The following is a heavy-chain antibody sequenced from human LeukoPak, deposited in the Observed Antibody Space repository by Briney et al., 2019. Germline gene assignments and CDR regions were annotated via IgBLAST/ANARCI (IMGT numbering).Heavy chain of an antibody. J-gene: IGHJ4*02. CDR1: GYTFTSYG. Sequence: ASVTVSFKGSGYTFTSYGISWVRQAPGQGLEWMGWISAYNGNTNYAQKLHGRVTMTTDTSTSTAYMELRRLRSDDTAVYYCARFVSSGLVTDYWGQGTLVTVSS. CDR3: ARFVSSGLVTDY. V-gene: IGHV1-18*01. CDR2: ISAYNGNT. D-gene: IGHD6-19*01.